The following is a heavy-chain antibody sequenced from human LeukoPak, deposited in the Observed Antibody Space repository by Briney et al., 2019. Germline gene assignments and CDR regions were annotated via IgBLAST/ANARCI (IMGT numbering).Heavy chain of an antibody. CDR3: ARDRVAARPGWFDP. CDR1: GYTFTSYG. CDR2: ISAYNGNT. V-gene: IGHV1-18*01. D-gene: IGHD6-6*01. Sequence: ASVKVCCKASGYTFTSYGISWVRQAPGQGLEWMGWISAYNGNTNYAQKLQGRVTMTTDTSTSTSYMELRSLRSDDTAVYYCARDRVAARPGWFDPWGQGTLVTVSS. J-gene: IGHJ5*02.